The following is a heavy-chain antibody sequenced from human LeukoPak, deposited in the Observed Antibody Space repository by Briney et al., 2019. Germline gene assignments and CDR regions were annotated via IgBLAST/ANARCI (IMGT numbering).Heavy chain of an antibody. J-gene: IGHJ4*02. CDR3: AKGSAEGIAAAGHPFDY. D-gene: IGHD6-25*01. CDR2: ISDDADST. Sequence: GGSLRLSCTASGFTFNNYAMSWVRQAPGKGLEWVSAISDDADSTNYADSVKGRFTISRDNSKNTLYLQMHSLRAEDTAIYYCAKGSAEGIAAAGHPFDYWGQGTLVTVSS. CDR1: GFTFNNYA. V-gene: IGHV3-23*01.